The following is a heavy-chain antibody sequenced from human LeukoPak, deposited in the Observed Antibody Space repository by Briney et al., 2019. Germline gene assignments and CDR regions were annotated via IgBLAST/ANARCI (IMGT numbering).Heavy chain of an antibody. J-gene: IGHJ4*02. CDR2: FDPEDGEDGET. CDR1: GSSLIEVA. V-gene: IGHV1-24*01. CDR3: AMTDRYAGRPFVY. Sequence: ASVKVSCKVSGSSLIEVAMHWVRQAPGKGLEWVGSFDPEDGEDGETHYAQKFQGRVTMTEDASTDTAYMELTSLSSEDTALYFCAMTDRYAGRPFVYWRQGTLVTVSS. D-gene: IGHD3-9*01.